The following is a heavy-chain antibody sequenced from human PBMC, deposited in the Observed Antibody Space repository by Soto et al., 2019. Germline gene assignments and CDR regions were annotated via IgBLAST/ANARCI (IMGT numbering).Heavy chain of an antibody. CDR3: ARSQRGRTAFTFDY. D-gene: IGHD3-16*01. Sequence: SETLSLTCAVSGDSVSNDNYYWSWIRQPPGKGLEWIGYIYYSGTTNYNSYLESRLSLSVDMSKNQFSLKLASVTAADTAVYFCARSQRGRTAFTFDYWGQGALVTVSS. J-gene: IGHJ4*02. CDR1: GDSVSNDNYY. V-gene: IGHV4-61*01. CDR2: IYYSGTT.